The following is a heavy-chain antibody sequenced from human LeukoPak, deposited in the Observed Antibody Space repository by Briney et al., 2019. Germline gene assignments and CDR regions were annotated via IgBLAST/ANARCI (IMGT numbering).Heavy chain of an antibody. D-gene: IGHD4-11*01. Sequence: GASVKVSCKASGYSFVGYGITWVRQAPGQGLEWMGWFNPENGNTNYAQKVQGRVTMTADTSTSTSYMELRSLRSDDTAVYYCARDRRGTTVTTWGQGTLVTVSS. CDR2: FNPENGNT. V-gene: IGHV1-18*01. CDR1: GYSFVGYG. CDR3: ARDRRGTTVTT. J-gene: IGHJ4*02.